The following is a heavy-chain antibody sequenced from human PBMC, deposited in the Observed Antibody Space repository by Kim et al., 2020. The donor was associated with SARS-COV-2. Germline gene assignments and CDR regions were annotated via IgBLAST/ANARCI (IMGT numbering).Heavy chain of an antibody. CDR2: INHSGST. D-gene: IGHD6-6*01. Sequence: SETLSLTCAVYGGSFSGYYWSWIRQPPGKGLEWIGEINHSGSTNYNPSLKSRVTISVDTSKNQFSLKLSSVTAADTAVYYCARGLAARPGAVWFDPWGQGTLVTVSS. CDR3: ARGLAARPGAVWFDP. J-gene: IGHJ5*02. CDR1: GGSFSGYY. V-gene: IGHV4-34*01.